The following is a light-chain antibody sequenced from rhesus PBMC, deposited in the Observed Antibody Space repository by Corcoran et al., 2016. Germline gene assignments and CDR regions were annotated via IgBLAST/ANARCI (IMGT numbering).Light chain of an antibody. J-gene: IGKJ2*01. CDR3: QHYYNVPYS. V-gene: IGKV1S17*01. CDR1: QGITND. CDR2: GSS. Sequence: DIQMTQSPSSLSASVGDRVTFTCRASQGITNDLSWYHQKRGGTPKLLIYGSSNLPGGIPSRFSGSGSGTEFTLTITSLQPEDFATYYCQHYYNVPYSFGQGTTVEIK.